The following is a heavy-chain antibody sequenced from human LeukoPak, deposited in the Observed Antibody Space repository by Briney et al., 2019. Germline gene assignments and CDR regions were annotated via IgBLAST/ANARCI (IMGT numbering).Heavy chain of an antibody. Sequence: GGSLRLSCAASEFTFSSYWMSWVRQAPGKGLEWVSAISGSGGSTYYVDSVKGRFTISRDNSKNTLYLQMNSLRAEDTAVYYCAKDVGTVEGGSSDMDVWGKRTTVTVSS. CDR3: AKDVGTVEGGSSDMDV. CDR2: ISGSGGST. CDR1: EFTFSSYW. D-gene: IGHD1-26*01. J-gene: IGHJ6*03. V-gene: IGHV3-23*01.